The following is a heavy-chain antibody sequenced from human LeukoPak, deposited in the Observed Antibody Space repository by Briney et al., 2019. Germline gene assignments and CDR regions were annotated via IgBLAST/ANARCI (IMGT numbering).Heavy chain of an antibody. CDR3: ARFGYVAAVDV. V-gene: IGHV3-7*01. J-gene: IGHJ4*02. CDR2: INPAGSET. CDR1: GFSFSAYW. D-gene: IGHD2-15*01. Sequence: GSLSLSCTASGFSFSAYWMTWVRPAPGTGLEWVANINPAGSETYYVDPVKGRFIISRDNAKNLVYLQMNSLRAEDTAVYHCARFGYVAAVDVWGQGTPVTVSS.